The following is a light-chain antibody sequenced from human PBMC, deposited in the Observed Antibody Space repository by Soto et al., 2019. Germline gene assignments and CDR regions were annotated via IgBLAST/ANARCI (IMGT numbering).Light chain of an antibody. CDR2: AAS. CDR3: QLSHSTPMM. J-gene: IGKJ1*01. CDR1: QNINTY. V-gene: IGKV1-39*01. Sequence: DIQMTQSPSSLSASVGDRVTITCRAGQNINTYLNWYQQKPGKAPKLLIYAASALRSGVPSRFSGSGSGPDFTLTISSLQPEDCATYYCQLSHSTPMMFGQGTKVDIK.